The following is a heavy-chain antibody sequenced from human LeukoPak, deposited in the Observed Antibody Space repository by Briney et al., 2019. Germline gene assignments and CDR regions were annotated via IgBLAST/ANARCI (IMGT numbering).Heavy chain of an antibody. CDR1: GGSFSGYY. J-gene: IGHJ4*02. CDR2: INHSGST. D-gene: IGHD5-18*01. Sequence: SETLSLTCAVYGGSFSGYYWSWIRQPPGKGLEWIGEINHSGSTNYNPSPKSRVTISVDTSKNQFSLKLSSVTAADTAVYYCARGGHVDTAMVTFDYWGQGTLVTVSS. V-gene: IGHV4-34*01. CDR3: ARGGHVDTAMVTFDY.